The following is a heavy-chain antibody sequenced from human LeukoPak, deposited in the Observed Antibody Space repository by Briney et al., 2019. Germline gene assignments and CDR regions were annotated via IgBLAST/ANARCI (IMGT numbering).Heavy chain of an antibody. CDR1: GFTFSSYA. Sequence: GGSLRLSCAASGFTFSSYAMSWVRQAPGKGLEWVSAISGSGGSTYYADSVKGRFTISRDNSKNTLYLQMNSLRAEDTAAYYCAKYPVVVITRDAFDIWGQGTMVTVSS. V-gene: IGHV3-23*01. D-gene: IGHD3-22*01. CDR2: ISGSGGST. J-gene: IGHJ3*02. CDR3: AKYPVVVITRDAFDI.